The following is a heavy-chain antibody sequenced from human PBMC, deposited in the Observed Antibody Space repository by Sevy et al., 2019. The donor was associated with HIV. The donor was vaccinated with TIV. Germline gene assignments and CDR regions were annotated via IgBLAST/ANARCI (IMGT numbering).Heavy chain of an antibody. CDR2: VNLDGSGK. CDR1: GFSFSSYW. V-gene: IGHV3-7*01. J-gene: IGHJ4*02. CDR3: ARSVDY. Sequence: GGSLRLSCAASGFSFSSYWMTWFRQAPGKVLEWVANVNLDGSGKYSVDSVKGRFTISRDNARNSLSLQMNSLRAEDTAVYYCARSVDYWGQGTLVTVSS.